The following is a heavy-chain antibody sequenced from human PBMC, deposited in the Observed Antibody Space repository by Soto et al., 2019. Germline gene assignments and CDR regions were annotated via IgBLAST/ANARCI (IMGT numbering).Heavy chain of an antibody. D-gene: IGHD3-22*01. J-gene: IGHJ4*01. CDR1: GFTFSNAW. CDR3: TTDSYSTIIIVRFDY. Sequence: EVQLVESGGGLVKPGGSLRLSCAASGFTFSNAWINWVRQAPGKGLEWVGRIKSKTDGGTTDYAEPVIGRFAISRDDSNNMVNLQMNSLKIEDTAVYYCTTDSYSTIIIVRFDYWGHGTLVTVSS. CDR2: IKSKTDGGTT. V-gene: IGHV3-15*07.